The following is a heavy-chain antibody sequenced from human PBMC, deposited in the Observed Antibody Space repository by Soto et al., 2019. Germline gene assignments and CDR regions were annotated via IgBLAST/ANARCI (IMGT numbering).Heavy chain of an antibody. J-gene: IGHJ6*03. Sequence: VELVESGGGLVQPGGSLRLSCAASGFTFGSYAMTWVRQAPGKGREWVSGISGGGGGRYYSDSVEARFTISRDNPKNLLYLQMNTLRAEDTAVYFCARVRFPSAPRRPLDYYFMDVWGNGTTITVSS. CDR3: ARVRFPSAPRRPLDYYFMDV. CDR1: GFTFGSYA. CDR2: ISGGGGGR. V-gene: IGHV3-23*04. D-gene: IGHD6-6*01.